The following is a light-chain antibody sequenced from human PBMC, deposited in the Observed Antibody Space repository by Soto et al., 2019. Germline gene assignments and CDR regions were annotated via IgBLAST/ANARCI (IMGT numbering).Light chain of an antibody. CDR3: CSYTTSGTVL. Sequence: QSVLTQPASVSGSPGQSIAISCTGTSSDVGGYNYVSWFQHHPGKAPKLMIYEVSYRPSGLSDRFSGSKSGNTASLTISGLQAEDEADYYCCSYTTSGTVLFGGGTKLTVL. CDR2: EVS. CDR1: SSDVGGYNY. J-gene: IGLJ2*01. V-gene: IGLV2-14*01.